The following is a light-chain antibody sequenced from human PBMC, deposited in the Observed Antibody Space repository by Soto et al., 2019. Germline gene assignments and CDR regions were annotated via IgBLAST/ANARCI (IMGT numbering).Light chain of an antibody. V-gene: IGKV4-1*01. Sequence: DIVMTQSPDSLAVSLGERATINCKSSQSVLYSSNNKNYLAWYQQKPGQPPKLLIYWASTRESGVPDRFSGSGSGTDFTFTISSLQAEDVAVYYCQQYYSGPPWTFGQGTKVEIK. CDR2: WAS. J-gene: IGKJ1*01. CDR1: QSVLYSSNNKNY. CDR3: QQYYSGPPWT.